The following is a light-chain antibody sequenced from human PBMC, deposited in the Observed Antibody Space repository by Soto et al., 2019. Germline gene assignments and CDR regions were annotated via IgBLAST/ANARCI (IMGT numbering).Light chain of an antibody. Sequence: QSALTQPRSVSGSPGQSVTISCTGTNSDVGTYNYVSWYQQHPGKAPKLIIYDVTKRPSGVPDRFSGSKSGNTASLIISGLQAADEAEYYCCCCSYAGSSSSRVLFGGGTQLTVL. CDR2: DVT. V-gene: IGLV2-11*01. CDR1: NSDVGTYNY. CDR3: CSYAGSSSSRVL. J-gene: IGLJ2*01.